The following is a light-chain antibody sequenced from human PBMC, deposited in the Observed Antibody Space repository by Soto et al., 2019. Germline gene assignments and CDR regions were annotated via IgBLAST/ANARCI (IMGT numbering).Light chain of an antibody. J-gene: IGLJ2*01. Sequence: QSVLTQPSSVSGAPGQRVTISCTGSSSNIGANYDVHWYQHLPGTSPKLLIYGNTNRPSGVPDRFSGSKSGTSASLAITGLQAEDEADYYCQSYDSSLSGSIVFGGGTKVTVL. CDR1: SSNIGANYD. V-gene: IGLV1-40*01. CDR3: QSYDSSLSGSIV. CDR2: GNT.